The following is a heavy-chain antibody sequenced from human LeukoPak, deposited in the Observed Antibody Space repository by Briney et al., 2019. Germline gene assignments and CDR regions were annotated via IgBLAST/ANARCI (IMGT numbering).Heavy chain of an antibody. J-gene: IGHJ4*02. Sequence: GGSLRLSCAASGFTFSGYAMSWVRQAPGKGLGCVSFLSGGGGSTYYADSVKGRFTISRDHSKHTLYLQMNSLTAEETAVYYCAKDAEEDSYNPTDFDYWGQGTLVTVSS. CDR1: GFTFSGYA. CDR3: AKDAEEDSYNPTDFDY. D-gene: IGHD5-24*01. CDR2: LSGGGGST. V-gene: IGHV3-23*01.